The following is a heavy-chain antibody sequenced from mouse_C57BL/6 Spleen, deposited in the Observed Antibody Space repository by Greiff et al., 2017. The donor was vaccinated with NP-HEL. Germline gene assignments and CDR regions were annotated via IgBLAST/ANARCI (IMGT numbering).Heavy chain of an antibody. D-gene: IGHD4-1*01. V-gene: IGHV1-82*01. J-gene: IGHJ2*01. Sequence: VQLQQSGPELVKPGASVKISCKASGYAFSSSWMNWVKQRPGKGLEWIGRIYPGDGDTNYNGKFKGKATLTADKSSSTAYMQLSSLTSEDSAVYFCAREDGTGRTFDYWGQGTTLTVSS. CDR2: IYPGDGDT. CDR3: AREDGTGRTFDY. CDR1: GYAFSSSW.